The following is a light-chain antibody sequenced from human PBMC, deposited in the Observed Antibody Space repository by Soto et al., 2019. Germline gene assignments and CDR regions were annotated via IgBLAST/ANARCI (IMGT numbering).Light chain of an antibody. CDR1: QMVYNNS. CDR2: GAS. V-gene: IGKV3-20*01. Sequence: EIVLTQSPDTLSLSPGERATLSCRSSQMVYNNSLAWYQQKPGQAPRLLIYGASNRATGIPDRFSGSGSETAFSLTINRLEPDDFAVYHCQQYSTAPWTFGQGTKVEIK. CDR3: QQYSTAPWT. J-gene: IGKJ1*01.